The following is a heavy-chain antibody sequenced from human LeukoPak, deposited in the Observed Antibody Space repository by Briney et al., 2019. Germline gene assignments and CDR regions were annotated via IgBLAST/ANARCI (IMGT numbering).Heavy chain of an antibody. Sequence: ASVKVSCKASGGTFSSYAISWVRQAPGQGLEWMGGIIPIFGTANYAQKFQGRVTITADESTSTAYMELSSLRSEDTAVYYCARERSLTGDFDYWGQGTLVTVSS. J-gene: IGHJ4*02. D-gene: IGHD7-27*01. CDR3: ARERSLTGDFDY. CDR1: GGTFSSYA. CDR2: IIPIFGTA. V-gene: IGHV1-69*13.